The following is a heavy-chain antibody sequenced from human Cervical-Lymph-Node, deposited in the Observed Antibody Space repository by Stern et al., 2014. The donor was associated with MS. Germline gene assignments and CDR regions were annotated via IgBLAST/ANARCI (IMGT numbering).Heavy chain of an antibody. V-gene: IGHV4-30-2*01. D-gene: IGHD2-21*01. J-gene: IGHJ3*01. CDR1: GGSISSGGSS. CDR2: IYHSGST. Sequence: QLVESGSGQAKPSQTLSLTCAVSGGSISSGGSSWNWIRQPPGKGLEWIGFIYHSGSTYYNPSLKGRVFISVDTSKNQFALTLRSVTAADTAVYCARGGVIYTQDRNGFDLWGQGTMVTVSS. CDR3: ARGGVIYTQDRNGFDL.